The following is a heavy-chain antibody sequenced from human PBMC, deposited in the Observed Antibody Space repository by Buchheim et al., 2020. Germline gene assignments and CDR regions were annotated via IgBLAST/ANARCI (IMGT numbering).Heavy chain of an antibody. J-gene: IGHJ6*02. Sequence: EVQLVESGGGLVKPGGSLRLSCAASGFTFSSYSMNWVRQAPGKGLEWVSSISSSSSYIYYADSVKGRFTISRDNAKNSLYLQMNSLRAEDTAVYYCARDLDYYDSSGYYLGYYYGMDVWGQGTT. CDR3: ARDLDYYDSSGYYLGYYYGMDV. V-gene: IGHV3-21*01. CDR2: ISSSSSYI. CDR1: GFTFSSYS. D-gene: IGHD3-22*01.